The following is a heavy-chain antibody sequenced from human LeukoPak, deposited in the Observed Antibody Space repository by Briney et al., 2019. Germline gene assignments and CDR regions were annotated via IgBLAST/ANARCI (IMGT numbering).Heavy chain of an antibody. CDR1: GYTFTSYA. CDR2: MSPNSGNT. D-gene: IGHD7-27*01. Sequence: ASVKVSCKASGYTFTSYALNWVRQATGQGLEWMGWMSPNSGNTGYAQKFQGRVSMTRDTSINTAYMELTSLRSEDTAVYYCATGGDAFAIWGQGTMVTVSS. V-gene: IGHV1-8*02. J-gene: IGHJ3*02. CDR3: ATGGDAFAI.